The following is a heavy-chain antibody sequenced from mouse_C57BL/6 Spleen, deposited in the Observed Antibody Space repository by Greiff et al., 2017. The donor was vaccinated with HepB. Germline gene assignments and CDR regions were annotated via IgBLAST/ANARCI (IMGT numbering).Heavy chain of an antibody. CDR3: TRVDITTVVFDY. D-gene: IGHD1-1*01. CDR1: GYTFTDYE. CDR2: IDPETGGT. J-gene: IGHJ2*01. V-gene: IGHV1-15*01. Sequence: LVESGAELVRPGASVTLSCKASGYTFTDYEMHWVKQTPVHGLEWIGAIDPETGGTAYNQKFKGKAILTADKSSSTAYMELRSLTSEDSAVYYCTRVDITTVVFDYWGQGTTLTVSS.